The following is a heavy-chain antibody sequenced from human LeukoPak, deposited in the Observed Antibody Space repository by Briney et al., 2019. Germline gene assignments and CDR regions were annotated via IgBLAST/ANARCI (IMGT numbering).Heavy chain of an antibody. D-gene: IGHD5-12*01. J-gene: IGHJ4*02. Sequence: ASVKVSCKASGYTFSGYYIHWVRQAPGQGLEWMGWINPNSGGTNYAQKFQGRVTMTRDTSISTAYMELSRLRSDDTAVYYCARDQGYSGYDRRDYWGQGTLVTVSS. CDR1: GYTFSGYY. V-gene: IGHV1-2*02. CDR3: ARDQGYSGYDRRDY. CDR2: INPNSGGT.